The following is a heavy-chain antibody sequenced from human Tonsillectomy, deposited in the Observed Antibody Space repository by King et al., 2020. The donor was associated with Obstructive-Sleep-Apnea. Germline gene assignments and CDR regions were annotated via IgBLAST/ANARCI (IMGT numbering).Heavy chain of an antibody. CDR2: IYHSGSP. V-gene: IGHV4-30-2*01. CDR1: GVSISSGGYS. D-gene: IGHD3-10*01. CDR3: ARGSGSSNWCDP. J-gene: IGHJ5*02. Sequence: QLQESGSGLVKPSQTLSLTCAVSGVSISSGGYSWSWIRQPPGKGLEWIGYIYHSGSPYHTPSLKSRVTISVERSKNQFSLKRSSVPSADTAGYYCARGSGSSNWCDPWGQGTLVTVSS.